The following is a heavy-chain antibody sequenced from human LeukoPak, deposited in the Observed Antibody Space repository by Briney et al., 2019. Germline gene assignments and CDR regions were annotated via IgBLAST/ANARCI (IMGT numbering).Heavy chain of an antibody. J-gene: IGHJ4*02. CDR1: GDSISSSSSY. Sequence: SETLSLTCTVSGDSISSSSSYWGWIRQPPGKGLEWIGEINHSGSTNYNPSLKSRVTISVDTSKNQFSLKLSAVTAADTAVYYCARRPPCYSNYVGGYFDYWGQGTLVTVSS. D-gene: IGHD4-11*01. CDR3: ARRPPCYSNYVGGYFDY. V-gene: IGHV4-39*07. CDR2: INHSGST.